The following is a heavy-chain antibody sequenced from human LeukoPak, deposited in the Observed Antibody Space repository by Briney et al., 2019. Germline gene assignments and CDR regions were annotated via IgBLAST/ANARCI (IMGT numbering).Heavy chain of an antibody. V-gene: IGHV3-7*03. D-gene: IGHD3-10*01. Sequence: GGSLRLSCAASGFTFRNYWMSWIRQAPGRGLEWVANIKLDGTQKNYIQSVRGRFTISRDNARNFLYLQLSSLRAEDTALYYCARAYGSGSYFACDYWGQGTLVTVSS. CDR1: GFTFRNYW. CDR3: ARAYGSGSYFACDY. J-gene: IGHJ4*02. CDR2: IKLDGTQK.